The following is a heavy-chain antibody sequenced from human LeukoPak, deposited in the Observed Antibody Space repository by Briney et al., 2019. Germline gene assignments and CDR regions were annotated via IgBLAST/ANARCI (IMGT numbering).Heavy chain of an antibody. CDR3: AREGLTVDAFDI. CDR2: ISWNSGII. D-gene: IGHD2-21*02. J-gene: IGHJ3*02. CDR1: GFKIDDYA. V-gene: IGHV3-9*01. Sequence: PGRSLRLSCAASGFKIDDYAVHWVRQGPGKGLEWVSGISWNSGIIDYADSVKGRFTISRDNAKSSLFLQMNSLRVEDTALYYCAREGLTVDAFDIWGPGTVVTVSS.